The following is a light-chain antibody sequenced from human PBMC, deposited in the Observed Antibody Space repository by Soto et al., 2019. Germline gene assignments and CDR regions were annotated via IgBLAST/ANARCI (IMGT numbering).Light chain of an antibody. Sequence: VMTDSTSTLSGSTPQRVTLSCTASQSVGSSLAWYQQKPGQAPRLLIYGASIRASGIPSRFSGSGSGTEFTLTISSLQSEDFAIYYCQQYNSWREITFGQGTRLEI. CDR2: GAS. CDR1: QSVGSS. J-gene: IGKJ5*01. V-gene: IGKV3-15*01. CDR3: QQYNSWREIT.